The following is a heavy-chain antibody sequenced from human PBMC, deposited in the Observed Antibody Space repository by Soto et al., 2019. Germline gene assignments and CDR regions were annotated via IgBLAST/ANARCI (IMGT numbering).Heavy chain of an antibody. CDR3: ARHKSGSDWLDP. CDR2: MFYSGAT. D-gene: IGHD2-15*01. Sequence: QLQLQESGPGLVKPSETLSLTCTVSGGSISDISYCWGWIRQPPGKGLQWIGCMFYSGATYYNPSLKLRVTLSVDTSNNEFSLKLVSVTAPDTAVYYCARHKSGSDWLDPWGQGTLVTVSS. CDR1: GGSISDISYC. V-gene: IGHV4-39*01. J-gene: IGHJ5*02.